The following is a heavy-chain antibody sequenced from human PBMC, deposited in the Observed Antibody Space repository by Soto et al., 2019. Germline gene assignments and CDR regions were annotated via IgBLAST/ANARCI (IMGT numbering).Heavy chain of an antibody. CDR3: ARDGLTGTIGLYYFYGMDV. CDR2: IYYSGST. Sequence: QVQLQESGPGLVKPSETLSLTCTVSGGSISSYYWSWIRQPPGKGLEWIGYIYYSGSTNYKPSLKSRVTIAVDTSKNQFSLKQSSVTAADTAVYYCARDGLTGTIGLYYFYGMDVWGQGTTVTGSS. D-gene: IGHD1-7*01. CDR1: GGSISSYY. V-gene: IGHV4-59*01. J-gene: IGHJ6*02.